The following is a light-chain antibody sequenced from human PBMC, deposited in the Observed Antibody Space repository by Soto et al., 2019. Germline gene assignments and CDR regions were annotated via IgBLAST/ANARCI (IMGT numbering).Light chain of an antibody. J-gene: IGKJ1*01. V-gene: IGKV3-15*01. Sequence: DIVMTQSPATLSVSPGQRATVSCRASQDIGIDLAWYQQKPGQAPRLLIYGASTRATDTPARFSGSGSGTECTLTINGLQSEDFAVYHCQQYHDWPWTFGQGTKVES. CDR2: GAS. CDR3: QQYHDWPWT. CDR1: QDIGID.